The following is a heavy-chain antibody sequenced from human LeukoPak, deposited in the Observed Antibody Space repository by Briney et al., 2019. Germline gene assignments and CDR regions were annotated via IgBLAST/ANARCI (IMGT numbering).Heavy chain of an antibody. CDR3: AKDQGVVVVAATGFDY. D-gene: IGHD2-15*01. CDR2: ISGSGGST. CDR1: GFTFSSYA. V-gene: IGHV3-23*01. Sequence: GGSLRLSCAASGFTFSSYAMSWVRQAPGKGLKWVSAISGSGGSTYYADSVKGRFTISRDNSKNTLYLQMNSLRAEDTAVYYCAKDQGVVVVAATGFDYWGQGTLVTVSS. J-gene: IGHJ4*02.